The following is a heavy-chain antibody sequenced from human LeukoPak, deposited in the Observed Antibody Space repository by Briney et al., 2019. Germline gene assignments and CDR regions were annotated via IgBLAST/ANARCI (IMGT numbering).Heavy chain of an antibody. D-gene: IGHD3-3*01. CDR1: GFTFSSYE. J-gene: IGHJ4*02. V-gene: IGHV3-48*03. CDR3: ARGTGYYYDFWSGYYFDY. Sequence: GGSLRLSCAASGFTFSSYEMHWVRQAPGKGLEWVSYISNSGSTIYYADSVKGRFTISRDNAKNSLYLQMNSLRAEDTAVYYCARGTGYYYDFWSGYYFDYWGQGTLVTVSS. CDR2: ISNSGSTI.